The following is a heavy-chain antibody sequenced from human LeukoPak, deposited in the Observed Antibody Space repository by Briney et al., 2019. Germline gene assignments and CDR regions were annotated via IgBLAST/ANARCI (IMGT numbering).Heavy chain of an antibody. Sequence: PGGSLRLSCAGSGGFTFSGFGMHWVRQAPGKGLEWVALISYDGGTQYYADSVKGRFTISRDDSQNTLYLQMNSLRAEDTAVYYCVLSSNRWYYFDYWGQGTLVTVSS. V-gene: IGHV3-30*03. CDR2: ISYDGGTQ. D-gene: IGHD6-13*01. CDR1: GGFTFSGFG. CDR3: VLSSNRWYYFDY. J-gene: IGHJ4*02.